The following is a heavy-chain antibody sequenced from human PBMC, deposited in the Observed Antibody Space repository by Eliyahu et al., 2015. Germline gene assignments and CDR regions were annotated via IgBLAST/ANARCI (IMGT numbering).Heavy chain of an antibody. V-gene: IGHV4-31*03. CDR2: IYYSGST. CDR3: ARDSPTYYYYYMDV. Sequence: QVQLQESGPGLVKPSQTLSXXCXXSGGXIXRGGYYWSWIRQHPGKGLEWIGYIYYSGSTYYNPSLKSRVTISVDTSKNQFSLKLSSVTAADTAVYYCARDSPTYYYYYMDVWGKGTTVTVSS. J-gene: IGHJ6*03. CDR1: GGXIXRGGYY.